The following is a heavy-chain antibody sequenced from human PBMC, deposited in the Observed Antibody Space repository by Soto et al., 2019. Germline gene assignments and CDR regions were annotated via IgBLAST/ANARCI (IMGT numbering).Heavy chain of an antibody. D-gene: IGHD2-2*02. CDR2: IYHSGST. CDR1: GYSISSGYY. Sequence: LSLTCAVSGYSISSGYYWGWIRQPPGKGLEWIGSIYHSGSTYYNPSLKSRVTISVDTSKNQFSLKLSSVTAADTAVYYCARHATSGYCSSTSCYIGSNWFDPWGQGTLVTV. J-gene: IGHJ5*02. CDR3: ARHATSGYCSSTSCYIGSNWFDP. V-gene: IGHV4-38-2*01.